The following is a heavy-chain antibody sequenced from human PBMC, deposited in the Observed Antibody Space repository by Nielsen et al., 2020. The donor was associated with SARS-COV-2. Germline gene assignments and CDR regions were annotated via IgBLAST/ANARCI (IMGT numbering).Heavy chain of an antibody. V-gene: IGHV3-74*01. CDR1: GFTFSSYW. D-gene: IGHD1-26*01. CDR2: INSDGSST. J-gene: IGHJ6*02. Sequence: GESLKISCAASGFTFSSYWMHWVRQAPGKGLVWVSRINSDGSSTSYADSVKGRFTISRDNSKNTLYLQMNSLRAEDTAVYYCARPNSGSYYYGMDVWGQGTTVTVSS. CDR3: ARPNSGSYYYGMDV.